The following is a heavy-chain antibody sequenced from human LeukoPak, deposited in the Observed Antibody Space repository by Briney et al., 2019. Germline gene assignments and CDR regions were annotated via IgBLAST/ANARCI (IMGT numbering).Heavy chain of an antibody. CDR1: GGTFTHFV. CDR3: AREGEYYAESGNLIDAADV. Sequence: SVKVSCKASGGTFTHFVISWLRQAPGQGLEWMGGIAPISGTPVYAQKFQDRVNITADKSTNTAYMEMSSLTSEDTAMYYCAREGEYYAESGNLIDAADVWGQGTMVIVSA. CDR2: IAPISGTP. J-gene: IGHJ3*01. D-gene: IGHD3-10*01. V-gene: IGHV1-69*06.